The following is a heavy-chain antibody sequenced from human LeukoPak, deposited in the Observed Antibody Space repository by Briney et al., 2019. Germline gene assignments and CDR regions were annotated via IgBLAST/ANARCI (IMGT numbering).Heavy chain of an antibody. J-gene: IGHJ4*02. CDR1: GGSFSGYY. CDR2: INHSGST. D-gene: IGHD1-14*01. V-gene: IGHV4-34*01. Sequence: SEPLSPTCAVYGGSFSGYYWSWIRHPPGKGLEWIGEINHSGSTNYNPSLKSRVTISVDTSKNQFSLKLSSVTAADTAVYYCARARNLDYWGQGTLVTVSS. CDR3: ARARNLDY.